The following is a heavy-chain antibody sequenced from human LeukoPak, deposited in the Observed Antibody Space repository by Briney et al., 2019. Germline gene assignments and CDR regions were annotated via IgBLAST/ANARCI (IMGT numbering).Heavy chain of an antibody. J-gene: IGHJ6*03. CDR1: GYSFTSYW. CDR2: IYPGDSDT. Sequence: KPGESLKISCKGSGYSFTSYWIGWVRQMPGKGLEWMGIIYPGDSDTRYSPPFQGQVTISADKSISTAYLQWSSLKASDTAMYYCARGPLDGSYRASHYYYYYMDVWGKGTTVTVSS. V-gene: IGHV5-51*01. CDR3: ARGPLDGSYRASHYYYYYMDV. D-gene: IGHD1-26*01.